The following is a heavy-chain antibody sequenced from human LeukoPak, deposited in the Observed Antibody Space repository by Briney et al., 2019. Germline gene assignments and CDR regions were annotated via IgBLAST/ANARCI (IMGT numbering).Heavy chain of an antibody. V-gene: IGHV5-10-1*01. Sequence: GESLKISCKASRNIFSNSWITWVRQMPGEGLEWMGRIKPSDSEIIYGPSFQGHVTISADKSISTVYLQWNSLKASDTAVYYCARPGYWGDVWGQGTTVTVSS. D-gene: IGHD7-27*01. J-gene: IGHJ6*02. CDR1: RNIFSNSW. CDR3: ARPGYWGDV. CDR2: IKPSDSEI.